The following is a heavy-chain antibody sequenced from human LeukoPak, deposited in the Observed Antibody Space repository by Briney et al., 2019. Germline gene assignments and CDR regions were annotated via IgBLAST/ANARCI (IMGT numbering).Heavy chain of an antibody. CDR1: GFTFSSYG. CDR3: AKDKGYSSGWYYFDY. Sequence: GGSLRLSCAASGFTFSSYGMHWVRQAPGKGLEWVAVISYDGSNKYYADFVKGRFTISRDNSKNTLYLQMNSLRAEDTAVYYCAKDKGYSSGWYYFDYWGQGTLVTVSS. D-gene: IGHD6-19*01. J-gene: IGHJ4*02. CDR2: ISYDGSNK. V-gene: IGHV3-30*18.